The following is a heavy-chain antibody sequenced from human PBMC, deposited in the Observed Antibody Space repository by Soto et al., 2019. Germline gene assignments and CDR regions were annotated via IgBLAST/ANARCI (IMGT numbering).Heavy chain of an antibody. D-gene: IGHD6-19*01. CDR2: INAVNGNT. Sequence: GASVKVSCKASGYSFTSYAMHWVRQAPGQGLEWMGWINAVNGNTKYSQKFQGRVTITRDTSASTAYMELSSLRSEDTALYYCARAVAVPADFDYWGQGTLVTVSS. CDR3: ARAVAVPADFDY. J-gene: IGHJ4*02. CDR1: GYSFTSYA. V-gene: IGHV1-3*01.